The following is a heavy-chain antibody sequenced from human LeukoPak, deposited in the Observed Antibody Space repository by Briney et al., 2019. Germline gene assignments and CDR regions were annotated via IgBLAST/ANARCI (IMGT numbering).Heavy chain of an antibody. CDR2: INHSGST. J-gene: IGHJ5*02. D-gene: IGHD5-18*01. CDR1: GGSFSGYY. CDR3: ARGGEGDTAMVHLVWFDP. V-gene: IGHV4-34*01. Sequence: SETLSLTCAVYGGSFSGYYWSWIRQPPGKGLEWIGEINHSGSTNYNPSLKSRVTISVDTSKNQFSLKLSSVTAADTAVYYCARGGEGDTAMVHLVWFDPWGQGTLVTVSS.